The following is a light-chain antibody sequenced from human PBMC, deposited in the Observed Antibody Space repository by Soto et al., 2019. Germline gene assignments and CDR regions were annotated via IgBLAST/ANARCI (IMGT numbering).Light chain of an antibody. J-gene: IGKJ5*01. V-gene: IGKV1-39*01. Sequence: DIQITQSPSSLSASVGDRVTITCRASQSISSYLNWYQQTPGKAPKLLIYAASSLQSGVPSRFSGSGSGTDFTLPLSSLQPEDFETYYCQQSYSNPITFGQGTRLEIK. CDR1: QSISSY. CDR3: QQSYSNPIT. CDR2: AAS.